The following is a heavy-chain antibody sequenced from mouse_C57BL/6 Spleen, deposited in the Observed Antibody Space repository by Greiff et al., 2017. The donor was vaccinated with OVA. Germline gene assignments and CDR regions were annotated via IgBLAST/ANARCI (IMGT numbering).Heavy chain of an antibody. CDR3: ARRSLPYYAMDY. Sequence: QVQLKQPGAELVKPGASVKMSCKASGYTFTSYWITWVKQRPGQGLEWIGDIYPGSGSTNYNEKFKSKATLTVDTSSSTAYMQLSSLTSEDSAVYYCARRSLPYYAMDYWGQGTSVTVSS. D-gene: IGHD1-2*01. CDR1: GYTFTSYW. V-gene: IGHV1-55*01. CDR2: IYPGSGST. J-gene: IGHJ4*01.